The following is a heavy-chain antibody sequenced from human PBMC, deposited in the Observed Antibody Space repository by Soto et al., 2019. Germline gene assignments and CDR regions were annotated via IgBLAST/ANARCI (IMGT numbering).Heavy chain of an antibody. Sequence: GGSLSPSCPPSGLTFSNDPMMWVGQAPGQWLEWVASASAGGAFYADSVTGRFTISRRHSTNTLYLHNNSPRGHATPVSYTAHDSWGGTVSGWSHDSWGQGTLVTVSS. CDR1: GLTFSNDP. D-gene: IGHD6-19*01. V-gene: IGHV3-23*01. J-gene: IGHJ4*02. CDR3: AHDSWGGTVSGWSHDS. CDR2: ASAGGA.